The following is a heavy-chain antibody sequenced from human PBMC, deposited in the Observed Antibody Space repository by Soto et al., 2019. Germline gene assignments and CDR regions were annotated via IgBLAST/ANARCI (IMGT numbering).Heavy chain of an antibody. CDR1: GGSVSSGSYY. CDR2: IYYSGST. J-gene: IGHJ3*02. V-gene: IGHV4-61*01. CDR3: ARVSLAYCGGDCYSVGSFDI. D-gene: IGHD2-21*02. Sequence: QVQLQESGPGLVKPSETLSLTCTVSGGSVSSGSYYWSWIRQPPGKGLEWIGYIYYSGSTNYNPSHTSRVPRSVDTSKNQFSLKLSSVTAADTAVYYCARVSLAYCGGDCYSVGSFDIWGQGTMVTVSS.